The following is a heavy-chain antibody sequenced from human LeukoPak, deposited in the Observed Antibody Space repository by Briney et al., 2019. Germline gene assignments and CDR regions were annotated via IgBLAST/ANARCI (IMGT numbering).Heavy chain of an antibody. Sequence: GASVKVSCKVSGYXLTELSIHWVRQAPGKGLEWMGGFDPEDGETIYAQEFQGRVTMAEDTSTDTAYMELSSLRSEDTAVYYCATDGSGSYHYWGQGTLVTVSS. CDR2: FDPEDGET. CDR1: GYXLTELS. CDR3: ATDGSGSYHY. D-gene: IGHD3-10*01. J-gene: IGHJ4*02. V-gene: IGHV1-24*01.